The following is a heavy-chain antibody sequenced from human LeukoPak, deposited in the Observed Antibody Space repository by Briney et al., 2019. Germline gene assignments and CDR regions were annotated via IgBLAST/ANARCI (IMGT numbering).Heavy chain of an antibody. D-gene: IGHD4-23*01. V-gene: IGHV3-48*02. CDR3: ARHDYGGNSGDY. CDR2: IGTSSSII. CDR1: GFTFSSYS. J-gene: IGHJ4*02. Sequence: PRGSPRLSCAASGFTFSSYSMNWVCQAPGKGLEWVSYIGTSSSIIYYADSVKGRFTISRDNAKNSLYLQMNSLRDEDTAVYYCARHDYGGNSGDYWGEGTLVSVSS.